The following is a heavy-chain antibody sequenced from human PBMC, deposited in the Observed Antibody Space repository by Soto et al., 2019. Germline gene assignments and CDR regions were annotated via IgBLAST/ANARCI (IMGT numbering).Heavy chain of an antibody. CDR3: TLVITDXYYYSDMDV. D-gene: IGHD3-9*01. J-gene: IGHJ6*04. Sequence: GGSLRLSCAASGFTFSNAWMSWVRQAPGKGLEWVGRIKSKTDGGTTDYAAPVKGTFTISRDASKNTLYLQMNSLKPEDTAVYYCTLVITDXYYYSDMDVWGKGTTVTVSS. V-gene: IGHV3-15*01. CDR2: IKSKTDGGTT. CDR1: GFTFSNAW.